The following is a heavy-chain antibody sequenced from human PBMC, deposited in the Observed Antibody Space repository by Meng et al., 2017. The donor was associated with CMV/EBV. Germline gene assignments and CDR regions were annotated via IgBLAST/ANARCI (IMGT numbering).Heavy chain of an antibody. CDR3: ARVAIFGVALDY. V-gene: IGHV3-30-3*01. CDR1: GYSFSDYF. CDR2: ISYDGSNK. D-gene: IGHD3-3*01. J-gene: IGHJ4*02. Sequence: SCKTSGYSFSDYFMHWVRQAPGKGLEWVAVISYDGSNKYYADSVKGRFTISRDNSKNTLYLQMNSLRAEDTAVYYCARVAIFGVALDYWGQGTLVTVSS.